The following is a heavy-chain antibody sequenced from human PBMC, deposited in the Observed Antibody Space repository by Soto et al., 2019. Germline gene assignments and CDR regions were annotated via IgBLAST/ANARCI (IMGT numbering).Heavy chain of an antibody. Sequence: GESLKISCAASGFTFSSYSMNWVRQAPGKGLEWVSYISSSSSTIYYADSVKGRFTISRDKSKNSLYLKMSSLRDEDTAVYYCARGTDYYDSSGYYDYYYYGMDVWGQGTTVTVSS. D-gene: IGHD3-22*01. CDR3: ARGTDYYDSSGYYDYYYYGMDV. V-gene: IGHV3-48*02. CDR2: ISSSSSTI. CDR1: GFTFSSYS. J-gene: IGHJ6*02.